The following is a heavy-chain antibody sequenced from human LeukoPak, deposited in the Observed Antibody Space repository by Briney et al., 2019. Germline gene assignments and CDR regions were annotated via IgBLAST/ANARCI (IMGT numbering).Heavy chain of an antibody. V-gene: IGHV3-9*01. CDR2: ISRNGDSI. D-gene: IGHD3-10*01. CDR1: GFTFDDYA. J-gene: IGHJ4*02. CDR3: AKAAGSGSYYNDVMDY. Sequence: SLRLSCAVSGFTFDDYAMHWVRQAPGKGLEWVSGISRNGDSIGYADSVKGRFTISRDNAKKSLYLQMNSLRAEDTALYYCAKAAGSGSYYNDVMDYWGQGTLVTVSS.